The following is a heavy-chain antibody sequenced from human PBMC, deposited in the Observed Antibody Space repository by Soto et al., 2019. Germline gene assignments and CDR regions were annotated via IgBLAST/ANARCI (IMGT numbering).Heavy chain of an antibody. CDR1: DLSLSSSNW. Sequence: PSETLYLTCAFSDLSLSSSNWWIWVSQPPGKALEWLGEIFYSGSTKYNPSLNSRVTISADQSKNHLSLRLSSVTAADTAVYYCVHHGGDPYYHDFWGQAIVVNVSA. V-gene: IGHV4-4*02. CDR3: VHHGGDPYYHDF. CDR2: IFYSGST. D-gene: IGHD4-17*01. J-gene: IGHJ4*01.